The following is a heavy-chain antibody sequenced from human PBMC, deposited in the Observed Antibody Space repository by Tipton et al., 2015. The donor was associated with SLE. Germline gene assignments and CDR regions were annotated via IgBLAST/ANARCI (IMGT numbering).Heavy chain of an antibody. D-gene: IGHD3-3*01. CDR2: IYYSGST. CDR1: GGSISSYY. V-gene: IGHV4-59*08. J-gene: IGHJ3*02. Sequence: TLSLTCTVSGGSISSYYWSWIRQPPGKGLEWIGYIYYSGSTNYNPSLKSRVTISVDTSKNQFSLKLSSVTAADTAVYYCARGGYDFWSGYYMGAFDIWGQGTMVTVSS. CDR3: ARGGYDFWSGYYMGAFDI.